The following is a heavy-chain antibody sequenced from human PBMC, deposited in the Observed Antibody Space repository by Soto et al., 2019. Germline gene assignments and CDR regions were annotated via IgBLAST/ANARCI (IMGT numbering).Heavy chain of an antibody. V-gene: IGHV4-34*01. CDR1: GGSFSGNS. CDR2: INDSGNT. CDR3: AKISAVEAS. Sequence: SETLSLTCGVYGGSFSGNSWSWIRQPPGKGLEWIGEINDSGNTYYNPSLKSRLTMSVDTSKKQFSLKLNSVTAADTAVYYCAKISAVEASWGQGTPVTVSS. D-gene: IGHD6-13*01. J-gene: IGHJ4*02.